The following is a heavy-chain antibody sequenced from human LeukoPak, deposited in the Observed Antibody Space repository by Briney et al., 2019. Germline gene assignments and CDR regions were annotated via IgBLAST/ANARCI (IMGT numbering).Heavy chain of an antibody. V-gene: IGHV1-69*13. D-gene: IGHD3-16*02. CDR1: GGTFSSYA. CDR3: ARGGDYDYVWGSYRYIDY. Sequence: ASVKVSCKASGGTFSSYAISWVRQAPGQGLEWMGGIIPIFGTANYAQKFQGRVTITADESTSTAYMELSSLRSGNTAVYYCARGGDYDYVWGSYRYIDYWGQGTLVTVSS. J-gene: IGHJ4*02. CDR2: IIPIFGTA.